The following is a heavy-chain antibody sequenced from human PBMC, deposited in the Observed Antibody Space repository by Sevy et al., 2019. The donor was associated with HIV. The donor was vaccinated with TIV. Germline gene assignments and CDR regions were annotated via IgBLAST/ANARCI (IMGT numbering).Heavy chain of an antibody. J-gene: IGHJ4*02. CDR3: ATTKDYYASSGSPFDY. V-gene: IGHV1-24*01. D-gene: IGHD3-22*01. Sequence: ASVKVSCKVSGYTLSQLSLHWVRQAPGKGLEWMGSFEPEDAETIYAQKFQGRVTMTEDRSTDTAYMELSSLRSEDTAVYFCATTKDYYASSGSPFDYWGQGTLVTVSS. CDR2: FEPEDAET. CDR1: GYTLSQLS.